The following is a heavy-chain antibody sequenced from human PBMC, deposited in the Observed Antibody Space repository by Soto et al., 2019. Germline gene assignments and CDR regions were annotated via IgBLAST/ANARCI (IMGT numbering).Heavy chain of an antibody. J-gene: IGHJ6*02. CDR3: ARDRIAEAGPLRDYYHYGMEV. V-gene: IGHV4-31*03. Sequence: QVQLKESGPGLVKPSQTLSLICTVSGGSISSGGYYWNWVRQHPGKGLEWIGYIYYSGSTYYNPSLKSRPTLSLDTSKNQYSLKLPSVSAAHTAVYYCARDRIAEAGPLRDYYHYGMEVWGQGTTVTVSS. D-gene: IGHD6-13*01. CDR1: GGSISSGGYY. CDR2: IYYSGST.